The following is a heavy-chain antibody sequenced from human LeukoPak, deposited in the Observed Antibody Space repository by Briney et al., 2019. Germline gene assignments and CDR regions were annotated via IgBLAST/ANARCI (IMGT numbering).Heavy chain of an antibody. J-gene: IGHJ6*02. CDR1: GFTFSDYY. V-gene: IGHV3-11*01. CDR2: ISSSGSTI. Sequence: GSLRLSCAASGFTFSDYYMSWIRQAPGKGLWWVSYISSSGSTIYYADSVKGRFTISRDNAKNSLYLQMNSLRAEDTAVYYCARDTSYYCSSTSCYFGAYYYYGMDVWGQGTTVTVSS. CDR3: ARDTSYYCSSTSCYFGAYYYYGMDV. D-gene: IGHD2-2*01.